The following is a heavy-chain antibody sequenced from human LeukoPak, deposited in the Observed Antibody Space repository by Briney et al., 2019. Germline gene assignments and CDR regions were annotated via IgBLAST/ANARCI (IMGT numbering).Heavy chain of an antibody. CDR1: GYTFTGYY. Sequence: ASVKDSFKASGYTFTGYYIHWVRQAPGQGLEWMGWINANSGGTNYAQKFQGRVTMTRDQSVSTAYMQLSRLKADDTAVYYCARYLAAPYDAFDIWGQGTMVTVSS. V-gene: IGHV1-2*02. CDR3: ARYLAAPYDAFDI. J-gene: IGHJ3*02. D-gene: IGHD6-6*01. CDR2: INANSGGT.